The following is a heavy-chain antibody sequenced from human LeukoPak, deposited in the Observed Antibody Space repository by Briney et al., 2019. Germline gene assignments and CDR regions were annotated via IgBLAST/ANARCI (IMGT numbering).Heavy chain of an antibody. D-gene: IGHD1-20*01. J-gene: IGHJ6*03. CDR2: INPSGFST. CDR3: AREDNWNGYYYYHMDV. CDR1: GYTFSSYY. V-gene: IGHV1-46*01. Sequence: ASVKVSCKASGYTFSSYYIHWVRQAPGQGLEWMGIINPSGFSTSYAQKFQGRVTMTRDTSTSTVYMELSSLRSEDTAVYYCAREDNWNGYYYYHMDVWGKGTTVTVSS.